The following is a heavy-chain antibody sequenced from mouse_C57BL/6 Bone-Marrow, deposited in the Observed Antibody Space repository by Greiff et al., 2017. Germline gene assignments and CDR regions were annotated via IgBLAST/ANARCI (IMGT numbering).Heavy chain of an antibody. D-gene: IGHD2-4*01. J-gene: IGHJ3*01. CDR3: ARPYDYDRAWFAY. V-gene: IGHV1-82*01. Sequence: VMLVESGPELVKPGASVKISCKASGYAFRSSWMNWVKQRPGKGLEWIGRIYPGDGDTNYNGKFKGKATLTADKSSSTAYMQLSSLTSEDSAVYFCARPYDYDRAWFAYWGQGTLVTVSA. CDR1: GYAFRSSW. CDR2: IYPGDGDT.